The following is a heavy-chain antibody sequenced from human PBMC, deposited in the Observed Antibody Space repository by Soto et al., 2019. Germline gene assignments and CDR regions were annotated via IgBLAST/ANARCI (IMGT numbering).Heavy chain of an antibody. V-gene: IGHV3-33*01. CDR1: GFTFSSYG. CDR3: ARDQADTAMVYYYYGMDV. D-gene: IGHD5-18*01. Sequence: VGSLRLSCAASGFTFSSYGMHWVRQAPGKGLEWVAVIWYDGSNKYYADSVKGRFTISRDNSKNTLYLQMNSLRAEDTAVYYCARDQADTAMVYYYYGMDVWGQGTTVTVSS. J-gene: IGHJ6*02. CDR2: IWYDGSNK.